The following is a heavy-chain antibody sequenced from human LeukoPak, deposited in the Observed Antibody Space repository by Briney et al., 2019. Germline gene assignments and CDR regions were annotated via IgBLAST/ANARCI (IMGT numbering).Heavy chain of an antibody. J-gene: IGHJ4*02. CDR3: ARRYGSGSSGTFDY. Sequence: SETLSLTCTVSGGSISSYYWSWIRQPPGKGLEWIAYIYYSGSTNYNPSLKSRVTISVDTSKNQFSLKLCSVTAADTAVYYCARRYGSGSSGTFDYWGQGTLVTVSS. CDR1: GGSISSYY. V-gene: IGHV4-59*01. CDR2: IYYSGST. D-gene: IGHD3-10*01.